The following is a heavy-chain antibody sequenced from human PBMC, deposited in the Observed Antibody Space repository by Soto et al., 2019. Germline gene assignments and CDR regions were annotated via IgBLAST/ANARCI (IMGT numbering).Heavy chain of an antibody. CDR2: IGKGGDT. J-gene: IGHJ6*02. V-gene: IGHV3-13*01. Sequence: PGDSLTPSSVTSGFPFSNSDLQWVRQVTGKGLEWVSSIGKGGDTYYADSVNCRFTISRENAKNSLYLQMSSLRAGDTAVYYCVRDPAWHGMDVWGQGT. CDR3: VRDPAWHGMDV. CDR1: GFPFSNSD. D-gene: IGHD5-12*01.